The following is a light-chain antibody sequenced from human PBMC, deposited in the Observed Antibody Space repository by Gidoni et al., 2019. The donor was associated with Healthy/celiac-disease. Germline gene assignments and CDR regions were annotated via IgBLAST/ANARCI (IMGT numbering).Light chain of an antibody. CDR2: DAS. CDR1: SSDVGGYNY. J-gene: IGLJ2*01. V-gene: IGLV2-14*01. CDR3: SSYTSSSTGV. Sequence: QSALTQPASVSGSPGQSITISCTGTSSDVGGYNYVSWYQQHPGNAPKLMIYDASNRPSGVSNRFSGSKSGNTASLTISGLQAEDEADYYCSSYTSSSTGVFGGGTKLTVL.